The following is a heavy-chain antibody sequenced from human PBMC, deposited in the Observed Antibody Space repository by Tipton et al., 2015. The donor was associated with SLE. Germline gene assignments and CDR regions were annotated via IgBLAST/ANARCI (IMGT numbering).Heavy chain of an antibody. V-gene: IGHV4-61*09. CDR2: TYTTGAT. CDR1: GDYITSANYS. J-gene: IGHJ4*02. CDR3: ARADGATGLDY. Sequence: TLSLTCTVSGDYITSANYSWTWIRQPAGKGLEWIGHTYTTGATTYNPSLKSRVTISVDTSNNKFSLKLTSATAADTAVYYCARADGATGLDYWGQGTLVTVSS. D-gene: IGHD5-12*01.